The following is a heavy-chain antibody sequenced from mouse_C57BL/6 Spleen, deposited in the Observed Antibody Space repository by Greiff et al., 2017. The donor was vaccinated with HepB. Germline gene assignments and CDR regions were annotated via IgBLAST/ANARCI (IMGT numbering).Heavy chain of an antibody. CDR3: ARKDDCDEGAMDY. CDR1: GFSFTSYG. J-gene: IGHJ4*01. D-gene: IGHD2-4*01. CDR2: IWSGGST. V-gene: IGHV2-2*01. Sequence: QVQLQQSGPGLVQPSQSLSITCTVSGFSFTSYGVHWVRQSPGKGLEWLGVIWSGGSTDYNAAFISRLSISEDNSKSKVFLKMNSLQADDTAIYYCARKDDCDEGAMDYWGQGTSVTVSS.